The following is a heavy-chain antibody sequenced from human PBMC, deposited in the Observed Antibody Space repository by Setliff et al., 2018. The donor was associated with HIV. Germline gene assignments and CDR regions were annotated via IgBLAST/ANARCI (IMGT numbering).Heavy chain of an antibody. D-gene: IGHD3-10*01. J-gene: IGHJ6*03. CDR2: IVPFSERT. V-gene: IGHV1-69*06. Sequence: SVKVSCKPSGGNINNYVLSWVRQTPGQGLECVAGIVPFSERTNYAQNFQDRVTITADKPANTVYLKLTSLTSGDTGVYFFASREGGELRWSVRRGTRAYYYHMDVWGMGTTVTVSS. CDR3: ASREGGELRWSVRRGTRAYYYHMDV. CDR1: GGNINNYV.